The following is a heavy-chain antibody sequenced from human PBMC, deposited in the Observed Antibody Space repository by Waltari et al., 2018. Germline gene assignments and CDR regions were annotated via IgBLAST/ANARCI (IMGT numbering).Heavy chain of an antibody. J-gene: IGHJ5*02. CDR1: GVSFRTSW. CDR3: ATDGIESHSCFDH. Sequence: EVQLVESGGDWVPPGGSLRLTCAASGVSFRTSWLNWGRQVPGKGLEWLANINLDGSDRFYAASVEGRFSISRDNAGKSLYLQMDSLRVEDTAVYYCATDGIESHSCFDHWGQGTLVTVSS. CDR2: INLDGSDR. V-gene: IGHV3-7*04. D-gene: IGHD1-1*01.